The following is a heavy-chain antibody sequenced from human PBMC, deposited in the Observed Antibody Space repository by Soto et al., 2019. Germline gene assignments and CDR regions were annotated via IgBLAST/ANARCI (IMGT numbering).Heavy chain of an antibody. CDR1: GYSFMRYG. D-gene: IGHD2-2*01. V-gene: IGHV1-18*01. J-gene: IGHJ4*02. CDR3: AREASVLIPAAHPSRFDS. Sequence: AAVKVSCKGFGYSFMRYGINWVRQAPGQGLEWVGWISPYSGYTYSAQKFHGRLTLTTDTAASTAYMELRILRSADTALYYCAREASVLIPAAHPSRFDSWGKGTLGTVSS. CDR2: ISPYSGYT.